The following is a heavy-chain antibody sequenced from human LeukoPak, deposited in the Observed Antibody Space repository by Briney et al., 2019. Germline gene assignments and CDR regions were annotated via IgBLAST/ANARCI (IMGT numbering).Heavy chain of an antibody. CDR3: AKEYCTTTSCGGMDV. CDR1: GFTFENYW. D-gene: IGHD2/OR15-2a*01. V-gene: IGHV3-74*01. J-gene: IGHJ6*02. CDR2: INSDGSRT. Sequence: GGSLRLSCAASGFTFENYWMFWVRHAPGKGLVWVSRINSDGSRTNYADSVKGRFTISRDNAKNTLFLQMSRLRPDDTALYYCAKEYCTTTSCGGMDVWGRGTTVTVSS.